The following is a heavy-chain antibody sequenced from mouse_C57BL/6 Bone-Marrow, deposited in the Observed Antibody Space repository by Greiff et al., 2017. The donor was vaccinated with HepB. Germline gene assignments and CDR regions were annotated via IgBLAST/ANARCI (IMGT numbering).Heavy chain of an antibody. Sequence: EVQVVESGPVLVKPGPSVKISCKASGFTFTDYYMHWVKQSHGKSLEWIGLVYPYNGGTSYNQKFKGKATLTVDTSSSTAYMELNSLTSEDSAVYYCAGLDGYPWYFDVWGTGTTVTVSS. V-gene: IGHV1-36*01. CDR3: AGLDGYPWYFDV. D-gene: IGHD2-3*01. CDR2: VYPYNGGT. CDR1: GFTFTDYY. J-gene: IGHJ1*03.